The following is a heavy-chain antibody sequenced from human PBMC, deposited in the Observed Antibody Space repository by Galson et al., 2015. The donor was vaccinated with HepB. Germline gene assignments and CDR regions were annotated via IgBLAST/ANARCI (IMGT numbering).Heavy chain of an antibody. Sequence: SLRLSCAASGFTFSSYSMNWVRQAPGKGLEWVSSISSSSSYIYYADSVKGRFTISRDNAKNSLYLQMNSLRAEDTAVYYCARDGEPRGWYRESHFDYWGQGTLVTVSS. CDR1: GFTFSSYS. D-gene: IGHD6-19*01. J-gene: IGHJ4*02. CDR3: ARDGEPRGWYRESHFDY. CDR2: ISSSSSYI. V-gene: IGHV3-21*01.